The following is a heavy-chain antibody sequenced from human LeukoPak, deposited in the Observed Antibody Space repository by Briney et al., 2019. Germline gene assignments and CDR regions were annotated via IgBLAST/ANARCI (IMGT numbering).Heavy chain of an antibody. CDR3: ARAPGEHSYAKGFYYFYYYMDV. D-gene: IGHD3-16*01. V-gene: IGHV1-8*03. CDR2: VNPNSGDT. CDR1: GYTFTTYD. Sequence: ASVKVSCKTSGYTFTTYDINWVRQATGQGLEWMGWVNPNSGDTGYAQKFEGRVNITRNTSISTAYMELSSLRSEDTAVYYCARAPGEHSYAKGFYYFYYYMDVWGKGTTVTISS. J-gene: IGHJ6*03.